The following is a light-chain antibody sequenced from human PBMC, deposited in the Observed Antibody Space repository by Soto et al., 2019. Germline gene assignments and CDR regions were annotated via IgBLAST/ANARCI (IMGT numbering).Light chain of an antibody. CDR1: QSISNH. V-gene: IGKV1-17*01. Sequence: DIQMTQSPSSLSASVEDRVIITCRASQSISNHLNWYQQKPGKAPKLLIYAASTLQSGVPSRFSGSGPGTEFTLTISSLQPDDFATYYCQQYNSYSTFGQGTKVDIK. J-gene: IGKJ1*01. CDR2: AAS. CDR3: QQYNSYST.